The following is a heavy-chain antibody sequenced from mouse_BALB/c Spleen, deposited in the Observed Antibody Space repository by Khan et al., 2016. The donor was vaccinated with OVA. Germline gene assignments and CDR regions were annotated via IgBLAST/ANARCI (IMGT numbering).Heavy chain of an antibody. CDR2: ISTGGHYT. D-gene: IGHD2-2*01. CDR1: GFIFSNYA. Sequence: EVELVESGGGLVKPGGSLKLSCSASGFIFSNYAMSWFRQIPEKRLEWVATISTGGHYTFSPDSVKGRFPISRDNATTTVYLQMRSLRSEHTAIYECARSLVDYHAMDYWGQGTSVTVSS. V-gene: IGHV5-9-3*01. J-gene: IGHJ4*01. CDR3: ARSLVDYHAMDY.